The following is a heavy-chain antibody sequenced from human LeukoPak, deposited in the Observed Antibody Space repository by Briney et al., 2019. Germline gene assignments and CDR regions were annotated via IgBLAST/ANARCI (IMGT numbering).Heavy chain of an antibody. CDR3: ATLGDGSSDIDY. D-gene: IGHD6-13*01. J-gene: IGHJ4*02. Sequence: ASVKISCKASGYTHYMHWVRQAPGQGLEWMGIISPSGGSTDYAQKFKGRVTMTRDTSTTTVYMDLSSLTSEDTAVYYCATLGDGSSDIDYWGQGTLATVSS. CDR1: GYTHY. CDR2: ISPSGGST. V-gene: IGHV1-46*01.